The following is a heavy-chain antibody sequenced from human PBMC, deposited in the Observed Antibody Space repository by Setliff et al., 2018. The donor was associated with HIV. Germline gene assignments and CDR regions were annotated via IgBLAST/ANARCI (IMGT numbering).Heavy chain of an antibody. CDR3: ARVRPAPGAALDY. D-gene: IGHD6-13*01. J-gene: IGHJ4*02. CDR1: GYNFSPYR. CDR2: IDPGSGAA. Sequence: AASVKVSCKTSGYNFSPYRIHWVRQAPGQGLEWIGIIDPGSGAATYAQKLQGRITMTRDTSTTTVYMHLNSLTSDDSAVYFCARVRPAPGAALDYWGQGTLVTVSS. V-gene: IGHV1-46*04.